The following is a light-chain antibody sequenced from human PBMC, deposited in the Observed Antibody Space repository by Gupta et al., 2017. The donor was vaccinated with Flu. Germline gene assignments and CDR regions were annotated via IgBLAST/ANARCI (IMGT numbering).Light chain of an antibody. CDR1: NIGSKS. CDR2: DDI. V-gene: IGLV3-21*03. CDR3: QVGDTSSDHLYV. Sequence: SYVLTQPPSVSVAPGKTARITCGGNNIGSKSVHWYQQKPGQAPVLVVYDDIDRPSGIPERFSGSNSGNPATLTISGIEAGDEADYYCQVGDTSSDHLYVFGTGTKVTVL. J-gene: IGLJ1*01.